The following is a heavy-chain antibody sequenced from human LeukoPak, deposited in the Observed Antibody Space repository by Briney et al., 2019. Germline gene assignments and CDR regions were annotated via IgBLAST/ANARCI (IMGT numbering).Heavy chain of an antibody. Sequence: GGSLRLSCAASGFTFSSYGMHWVRQAPGKGLEWVAVISYDGSHKYYADSVKGRFTISRDNSKNTLHLQMNSLRAEDTAVYYCAKGYSGYLDYWGQGTLVTVSS. CDR1: GFTFSSYG. J-gene: IGHJ4*02. CDR3: AKGYSGYLDY. D-gene: IGHD5-12*01. V-gene: IGHV3-30*18. CDR2: ISYDGSHK.